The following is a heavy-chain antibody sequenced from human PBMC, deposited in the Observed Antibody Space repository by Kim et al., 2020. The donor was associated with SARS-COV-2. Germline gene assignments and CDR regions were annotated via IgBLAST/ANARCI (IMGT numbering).Heavy chain of an antibody. V-gene: IGHV4-34*01. CDR1: GGSFSGYY. CDR2: INHSGST. Sequence: SETLSLTCAVYGGSFSGYYWSWIRQPPGKGLEWIGEINHSGSTNYNPSLKSRVTISVDTSKNQFSLKLSSVTAADTAVYYCARGQRGRVAAAYYYYMDVWGKGTTVTVSS. D-gene: IGHD6-13*01. J-gene: IGHJ6*03. CDR3: ARGQRGRVAAAYYYYMDV.